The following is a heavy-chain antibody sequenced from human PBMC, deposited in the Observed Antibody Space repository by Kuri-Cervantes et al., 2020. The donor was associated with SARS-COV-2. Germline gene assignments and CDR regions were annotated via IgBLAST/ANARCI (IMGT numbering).Heavy chain of an antibody. V-gene: IGHV3-7*01. CDR2: IKQDGSER. CDR3: ARDADSSSWYAY. CDR1: GFAFSSYA. Sequence: GESLKISCAASGFAFSSYAMSWVRQAPGKGLEWVANIKQDGSERFYVDSVKGRFTISRDNAKNSLYLQMDSLRVEDTAVYYCARDADSSSWYAYWGQGALVTVSS. J-gene: IGHJ4*02. D-gene: IGHD3-22*01.